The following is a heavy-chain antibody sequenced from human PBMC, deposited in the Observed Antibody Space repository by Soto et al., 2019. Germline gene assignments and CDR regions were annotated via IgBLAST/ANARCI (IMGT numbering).Heavy chain of an antibody. CDR3: ARAKDIVLVPADRPLTGFDP. J-gene: IGHJ5*02. CDR1: GDNISTGGYT. CDR2: TYHSGNP. Sequence: SDTLSLTCDVSGDNISTGGYTWAWIRQPPGKALEWIGHTYHSGNPYYNPSLKSRVTISVDTSKNQFSLKLNSVTAADTAVYYCARAKDIVLVPADRPLTGFDPWGQGTLVTVSS. V-gene: IGHV4-30-2*05. D-gene: IGHD2-2*01.